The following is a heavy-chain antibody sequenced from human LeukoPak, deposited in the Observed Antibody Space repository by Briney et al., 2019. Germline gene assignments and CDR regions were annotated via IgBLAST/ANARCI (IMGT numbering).Heavy chain of an antibody. Sequence: PSQTLSLTCTVSGGSISSGGYYWSWIRQPPGKGLEWIGYIYYSGSTNYNPSLKSRVAISVDTSKNQFSLKLSSVTAADTAVYYCARTIPETYYYGSGRSDRTHYYYYGMDVWGQGTTVTVSS. CDR3: ARTIPETYYYGSGRSDRTHYYYYGMDV. V-gene: IGHV4-61*08. D-gene: IGHD3-10*01. J-gene: IGHJ6*02. CDR2: IYYSGST. CDR1: GGSISSGGYY.